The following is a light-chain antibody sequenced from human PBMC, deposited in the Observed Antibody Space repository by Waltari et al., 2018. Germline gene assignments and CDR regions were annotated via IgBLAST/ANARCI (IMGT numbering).Light chain of an antibody. V-gene: IGKV1-9*01. CDR1: QDIYTY. J-gene: IGKJ1*01. CDR3: QQFNSYPRT. Sequence: IQLTQSPSALSASVGDRVTITCRATQDIYTYLAWYQQEPGKAPKLLIYAASTLQSGVPSRFSGSGSVTDFTLTISSLQPEDFATYYCQQFNSYPRTFGQGTKVEIK. CDR2: AAS.